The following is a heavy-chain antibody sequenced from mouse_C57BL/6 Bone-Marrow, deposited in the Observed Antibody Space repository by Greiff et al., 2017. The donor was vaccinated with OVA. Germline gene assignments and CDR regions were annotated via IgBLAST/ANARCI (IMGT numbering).Heavy chain of an antibody. CDR1: GYTFTSYG. V-gene: IGHV1-81*01. CDR2: IYPRSGNT. D-gene: IGHD1-1*01. CDR3: AREDTTGVATPAY. J-gene: IGHJ3*01. Sequence: VQLQQSGAELARPGASVKLSCKASGYTFTSYGISWVKQRTGQGLEWIGEIYPRSGNTYYNEKFKGKATLTADKSSSTAYMELRSLTSEDSAVYVCAREDTTGVATPAYWGQGTLVTVSA.